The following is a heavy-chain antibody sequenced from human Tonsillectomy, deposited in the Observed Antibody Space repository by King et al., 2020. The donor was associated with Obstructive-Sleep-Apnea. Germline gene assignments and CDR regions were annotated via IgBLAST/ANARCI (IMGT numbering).Heavy chain of an antibody. Sequence: VQLVESGGGLVHPGGSLRLSCAASGFTFSSYWMSWVRQAPGKGLEWVANIKQDGSEKYYVDSVKGRFTISRDNAKNSLYLQMNSLRAEDTAVYYCARAVVYSYYQNHWYFDLWGSGTLVTVSS. CDR2: IKQDGSEK. D-gene: IGHD3-10*01. CDR1: GFTFSSYW. J-gene: IGHJ2*01. V-gene: IGHV3-7*01. CDR3: ARAVVYSYYQNHWYFDL.